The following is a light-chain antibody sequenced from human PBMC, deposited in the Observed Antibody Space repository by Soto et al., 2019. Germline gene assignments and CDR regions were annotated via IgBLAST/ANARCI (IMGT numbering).Light chain of an antibody. CDR2: VAS. V-gene: IGKV1-39*01. Sequence: DIQMTQSPSSLSASVGDRVTITCRASQSVTQFLNWYQLKPGGAPKLLIYVASSLQSGVPSRFSGSGFGTEFTLTISSLQPEDFATYYCQQSHTTPWTFGHGTKVDIK. CDR3: QQSHTTPWT. J-gene: IGKJ1*01. CDR1: QSVTQF.